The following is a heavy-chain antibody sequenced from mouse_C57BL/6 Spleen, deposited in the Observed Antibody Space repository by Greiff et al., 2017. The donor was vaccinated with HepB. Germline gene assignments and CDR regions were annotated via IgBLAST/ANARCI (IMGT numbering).Heavy chain of an antibody. CDR2: ISSGGDYI. Sequence: EVKLVESGEGLVKPGGSLKLSCAASGFTFSSYAMSWVRQTPEKRLEWVAYISSGGDYIYYADTVKGRFTISRDNARNTLYLQMSSLKSEDTAMYYCTRDNYGSRFAYWGQGTLVTVSA. CDR1: GFTFSSYA. CDR3: TRDNYGSRFAY. J-gene: IGHJ3*01. V-gene: IGHV5-9-1*02. D-gene: IGHD1-1*01.